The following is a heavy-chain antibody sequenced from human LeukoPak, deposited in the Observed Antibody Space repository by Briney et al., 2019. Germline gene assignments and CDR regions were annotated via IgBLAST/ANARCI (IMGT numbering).Heavy chain of an antibody. V-gene: IGHV4-59*08. D-gene: IGHD1-26*01. J-gene: IGHJ6*02. CDR2: IYNSGTT. Sequence: KPSETLSLTCTVSGGSMSSYYWSWIRQPPGKGLEWIAYIYNSGTTNFNPSLKSRVTISADTSKNQLSLKLSSVTAADTAVYYCARHWPFTVGATKYYYPMDVWGQGTTVTVSS. CDR1: GGSMSSYY. CDR3: ARHWPFTVGATKYYYPMDV.